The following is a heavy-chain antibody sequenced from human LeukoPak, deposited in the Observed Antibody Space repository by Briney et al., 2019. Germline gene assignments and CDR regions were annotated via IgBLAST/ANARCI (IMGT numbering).Heavy chain of an antibody. CDR3: ARDSCGGGGCHYWYFDL. D-gene: IGHD6-19*01. Sequence: ASVKVSCKASGYTFTGYHMHWVRQAPGQGLEWMGYIHPNSGATNYAQKFQGRVTMTRDTPISTASMELSGLKPDDTAAYYCARDSCGGGGCHYWYFDLWGRGTLVTVSS. CDR1: GYTFTGYH. J-gene: IGHJ2*01. CDR2: IHPNSGAT. V-gene: IGHV1-2*02.